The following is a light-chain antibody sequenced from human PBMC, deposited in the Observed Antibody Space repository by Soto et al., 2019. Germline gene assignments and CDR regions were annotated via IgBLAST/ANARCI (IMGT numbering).Light chain of an antibody. CDR3: QQRSNWAPT. CDR1: QSVDAY. V-gene: IGKV3-11*01. CDR2: DAS. J-gene: IGKJ1*01. Sequence: IVLTQSPTTVSLSPGERATLACRASQSVDAYLAWYPQRPGQAPRLIIFDASNRATGIPTRFSGSGFGTDFTLTISSLEPAEFAIYYCQQRSNWAPTFGQGTKVESK.